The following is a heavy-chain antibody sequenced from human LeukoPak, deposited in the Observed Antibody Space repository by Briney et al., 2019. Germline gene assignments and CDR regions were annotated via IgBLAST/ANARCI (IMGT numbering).Heavy chain of an antibody. CDR3: ARDVNYYGSGSYRAFDY. CDR2: INPSGGST. J-gene: IGHJ4*02. V-gene: IGHV1-46*01. Sequence: ASVKVSCKASGYTFTSYYMHWVRQAPGQGLEWMGIINPSGGSTSYAPKFQGRVTMTRDTSTSTVYMELSSLRSEDTAVYYCARDVNYYGSGSYRAFDYWGQGTLVTVSS. D-gene: IGHD3-10*01. CDR1: GYTFTSYY.